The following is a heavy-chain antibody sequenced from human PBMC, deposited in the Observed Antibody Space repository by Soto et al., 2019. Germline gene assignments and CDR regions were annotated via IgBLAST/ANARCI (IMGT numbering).Heavy chain of an antibody. CDR3: ARDFFPFTPRLFDI. Sequence: GASVKVSCKAPADTFTSYYIHWVRQAPGQGLEWMGIINPSGGSTSYAQKFQGRVTMTRDASTSTVYMELSSLRSEDTAVYYCARDFFPFTPRLFDIWGQGTMVTVSS. CDR2: INPSGGST. V-gene: IGHV1-46*01. D-gene: IGHD3-3*01. CDR1: ADTFTSYY. J-gene: IGHJ3*02.